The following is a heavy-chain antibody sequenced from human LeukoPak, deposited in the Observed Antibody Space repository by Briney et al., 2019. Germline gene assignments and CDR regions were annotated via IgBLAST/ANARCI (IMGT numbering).Heavy chain of an antibody. Sequence: ASVKVSCKASGYTFTGYYMHWVQQAPGQGLEWMGWINPNSGGTNYAQKFQGRVTMTRDTSISTAYMELSRLRSDDTAVYYCAREDIVLMVYAPKGGNWFDPWGQGTLVTVSS. CDR3: AREDIVLMVYAPKGGNWFDP. CDR2: INPNSGGT. V-gene: IGHV1-2*02. CDR1: GYTFTGYY. D-gene: IGHD2-8*01. J-gene: IGHJ5*02.